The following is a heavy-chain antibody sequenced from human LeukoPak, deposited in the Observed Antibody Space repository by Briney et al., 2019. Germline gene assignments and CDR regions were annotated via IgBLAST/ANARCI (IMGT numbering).Heavy chain of an antibody. J-gene: IGHJ3*02. CDR1: GYTFTGYY. CDR2: INPNSGGT. CDR3: ATPRLLHPVGAFDI. V-gene: IGHV1-2*04. D-gene: IGHD2-21*02. Sequence: ASVKVSCKASGYTFTGYYMHWVRQAPGQGLEWMGWINPNSGGTNYAQKFQGWVTMTRNTSISTAYMELSRLRSDDTAVYYCATPRLLHPVGAFDIWGQGTMVTVSS.